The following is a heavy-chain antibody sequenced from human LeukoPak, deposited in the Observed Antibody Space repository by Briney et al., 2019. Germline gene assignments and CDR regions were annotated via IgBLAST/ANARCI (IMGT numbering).Heavy chain of an antibody. CDR3: ARGRLGGSGSYYNVG. CDR1: GYTFTNYD. J-gene: IGHJ4*02. V-gene: IGHV1-8*01. CDR2: MGPASGRT. Sequence: ASVKVSCKASGYTFTNYDINWVRQAPGQGLEWMGYMGPASGRTGYAQKFQGRVSMTRNISITTAYLEVSSLRFEDTAVYYCARGRLGGSGSYYNVGWGQGTLVTVSS. D-gene: IGHD3-10*01.